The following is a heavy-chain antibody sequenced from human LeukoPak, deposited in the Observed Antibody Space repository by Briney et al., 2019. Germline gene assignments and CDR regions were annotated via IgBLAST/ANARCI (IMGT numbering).Heavy chain of an antibody. J-gene: IGHJ4*02. V-gene: IGHV1-69*13. D-gene: IGHD5-18*01. CDR3: ARDPIRVVGSYGGDY. CDR2: IIPIFGTA. CDR1: GGTFSSYA. Sequence: GASVKVSCKASGGTFSSYAISWVRQAPGQGLEWMGGIIPIFGTANYAQKFQGRVTITADESTSTAYMELSSLRSEDTAVYYCARDPIRVVGSYGGDYWGQGTLVTVSS.